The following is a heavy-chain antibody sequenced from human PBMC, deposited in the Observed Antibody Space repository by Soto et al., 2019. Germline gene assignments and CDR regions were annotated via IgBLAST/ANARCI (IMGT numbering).Heavy chain of an antibody. J-gene: IGHJ4*02. D-gene: IGHD2-2*01. Sequence: PGGSLRLSCAASGFTFSSYAMSWVRQAPGKGLEWVSAISGSGGSTYYADSVKGRFTISRDNSKNTLYLQMNSLRAEDTAVYYCARRGGIVVVPPVDYWGQGTLVTVPQ. CDR1: GFTFSSYA. V-gene: IGHV3-23*01. CDR3: ARRGGIVVVPPVDY. CDR2: ISGSGGST.